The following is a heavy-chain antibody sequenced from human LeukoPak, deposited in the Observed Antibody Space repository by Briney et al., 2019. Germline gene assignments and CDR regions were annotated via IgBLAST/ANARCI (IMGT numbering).Heavy chain of an antibody. CDR3: AKAGGAMVRGVAYYYYMDV. J-gene: IGHJ6*03. CDR2: ISGSGGST. CDR1: GFTFSSYG. V-gene: IGHV3-23*01. Sequence: PGGSLRLSCAASGFTFSSYGMSWVRQAPGKGLEWVSAISGSGGSTYYADSVKGRFTSSRDSSKNTLYLQMNSLRAEDTAVYYCAKAGGAMVRGVAYYYYMDVWGKGTTVTISS. D-gene: IGHD3-10*01.